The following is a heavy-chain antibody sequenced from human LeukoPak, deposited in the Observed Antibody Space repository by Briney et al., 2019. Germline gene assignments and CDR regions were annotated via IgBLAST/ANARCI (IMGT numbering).Heavy chain of an antibody. J-gene: IGHJ4*02. D-gene: IGHD6-13*01. Sequence: GRSLRLSCAASGFIFSSYAMQWVRQAPGRGLEWVAVISSDGNSNFYSNSVRGRFTISRDNSKNTVYLQMNTLKGEDTAVYYCAKDGGAAGTFDYWGQGTLVTVSP. V-gene: IGHV3-30*18. CDR2: ISSDGNSN. CDR1: GFIFSSYA. CDR3: AKDGGAAGTFDY.